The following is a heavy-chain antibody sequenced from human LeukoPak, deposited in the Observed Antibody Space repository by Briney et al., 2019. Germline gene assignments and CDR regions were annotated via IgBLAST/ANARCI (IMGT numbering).Heavy chain of an antibody. CDR1: GFTFSAYW. J-gene: IGHJ5*02. CDR3: ARIGPSGSGSYFFLDP. V-gene: IGHV3-74*01. Sequence: GGSLRLSCAASGFTFSAYWMHWVRQAPGMGLVWVSRIDDDGSGASYADSVEGRFTISRDNARNTLYLQMNSLRAEDTAVYYCARIGPSGSGSYFFLDPWGQGTPVTVSS. CDR2: IDDDGSGA. D-gene: IGHD3-10*01.